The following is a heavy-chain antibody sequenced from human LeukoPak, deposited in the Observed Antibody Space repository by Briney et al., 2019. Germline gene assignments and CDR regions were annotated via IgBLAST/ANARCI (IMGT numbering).Heavy chain of an antibody. Sequence: ASVKVSCKTSGYSFTNYDISWVRQAPGQGLEWMRWISAHQNNTTYAQKFQGRVTMTTDTSTNTAYMVLRSLTSDDTAVYYCARDGSITGPFLDAFDIWGLGTMVTVSS. CDR1: GYSFTNYD. J-gene: IGHJ3*02. CDR2: ISAHQNNT. V-gene: IGHV1-18*01. D-gene: IGHD1-20*01. CDR3: ARDGSITGPFLDAFDI.